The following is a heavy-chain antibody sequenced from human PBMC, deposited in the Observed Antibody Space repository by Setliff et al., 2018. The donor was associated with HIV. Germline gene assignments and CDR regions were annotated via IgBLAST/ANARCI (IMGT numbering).Heavy chain of an antibody. CDR3: ARAYYDSVWGSHRYRFYYFDY. CDR1: GYAFTYYY. D-gene: IGHD3-16*02. CDR2: LNPTGGST. Sequence: GASVKVSCKTSGYAFTYYYIHWVRQAPGQGLEWLGTLNPTGGSTTYAQKFQGRVTMTRDTSTSSVYMELRSLRSEDTAVYYCARAYYDSVWGSHRYRFYYFDYWGQGSLVTVSS. V-gene: IGHV1-46*01. J-gene: IGHJ4*02.